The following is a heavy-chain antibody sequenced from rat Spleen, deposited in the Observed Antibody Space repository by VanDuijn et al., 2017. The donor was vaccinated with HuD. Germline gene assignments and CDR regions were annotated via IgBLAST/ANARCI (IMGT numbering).Heavy chain of an antibody. V-gene: IGHV5-29*01. CDR1: GFTFSDYY. CDR3: ARSYYYFDY. Sequence: EVQLVESDGGLVQPGRSLKLSCAASGFTFSDYYMAWVRQAPTKGLEWVATISYDGSSTYYRDSVKGRFTISRDNAKSTLYLQMDSLRSEDTATYYCARSYYYFDYWGQGVMVTVSS. D-gene: IGHD1-3*01. CDR2: ISYDGSST. J-gene: IGHJ2*01.